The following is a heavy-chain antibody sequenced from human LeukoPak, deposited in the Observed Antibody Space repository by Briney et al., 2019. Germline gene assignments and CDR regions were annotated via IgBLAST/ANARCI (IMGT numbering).Heavy chain of an antibody. CDR2: INPNSGGT. J-gene: IGHJ4*02. CDR3: ARDMKGDGSSGPIEY. V-gene: IGHV1-2*02. Sequence: ASVKVSCKASGYTFTGHYMHWVRQAPGQGLEWMGWINPNSGGTNYAQKFQGRVTMTRDTSTSTAYMELSRLIYDDTAIYYCARDMKGDGSSGPIEYWGQGTLLIVSS. D-gene: IGHD3-22*01. CDR1: GYTFTGHY.